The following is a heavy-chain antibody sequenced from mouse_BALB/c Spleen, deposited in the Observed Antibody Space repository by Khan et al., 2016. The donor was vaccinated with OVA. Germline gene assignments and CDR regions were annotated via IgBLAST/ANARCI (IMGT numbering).Heavy chain of an antibody. J-gene: IGHJ4*01. V-gene: IGHV5-6-5*01. CDR2: INSGGST. CDR3: TRLVDY. CDR1: GFTFSSYA. Sequence: EVELVESGGGLVKPGGSLKLSCAASGFTFSSYAVSWIRQTPEKRLEWVASINSGGSTYYSDSVKGRITISRDDARNKLFLLVRGLRSEDTAMYYCTRLVDYWGQGTSVTVSS.